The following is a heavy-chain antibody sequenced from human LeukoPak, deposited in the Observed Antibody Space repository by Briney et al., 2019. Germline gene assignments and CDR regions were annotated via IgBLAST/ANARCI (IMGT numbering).Heavy chain of an antibody. J-gene: IGHJ4*02. CDR3: ARGSSSFYVPFDY. V-gene: IGHV4-61*01. CDR1: GDSVSSRSYY. D-gene: IGHD6-13*01. CDR2: IYYSGST. Sequence: SETLSLTCTVSGDSVSSRSYYWSWIRQPPGKGLEWIGYIYYSGSTNYNPSLTSRVIISIDTSKNQFSLSLTSVTAADAAVYYCARGSSSFYVPFDYWGQGSLVTVSS.